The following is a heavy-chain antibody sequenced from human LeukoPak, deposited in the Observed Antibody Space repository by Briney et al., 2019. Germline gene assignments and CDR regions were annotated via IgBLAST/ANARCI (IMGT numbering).Heavy chain of an antibody. CDR1: GGSLRRSCYS. Sequence: SETLSLTCAVSGGSLRRSCYSWSWLRQPPGKGLDWLAYIYYAGSTYYNPSLKSRVTISVDTSKTQFSLKLSSVTAADTAVYYCARDGGGDDYGDYVGAFDIWGQGTMVTVSS. CDR2: IYYAGST. V-gene: IGHV4-30-4*07. CDR3: ARDGGGDDYGDYVGAFDI. J-gene: IGHJ3*02. D-gene: IGHD4-17*01.